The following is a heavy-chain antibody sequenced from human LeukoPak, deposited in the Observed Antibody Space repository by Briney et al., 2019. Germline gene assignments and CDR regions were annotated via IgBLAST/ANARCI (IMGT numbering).Heavy chain of an antibody. CDR1: GFTFSNHS. Sequence: GGSLRLSCAASGFTFSNHSMNWVRQAPGKGLEWVSCISSSSSDIYYADSVKGRFTISRDNAKNSLYLQMSSLRAEDTAVYYCARVPGGLEWADFDYWGQGTLVIVSS. CDR3: ARVPGGLEWADFDY. J-gene: IGHJ4*02. D-gene: IGHD3-3*01. CDR2: ISSSSSDI. V-gene: IGHV3-21*01.